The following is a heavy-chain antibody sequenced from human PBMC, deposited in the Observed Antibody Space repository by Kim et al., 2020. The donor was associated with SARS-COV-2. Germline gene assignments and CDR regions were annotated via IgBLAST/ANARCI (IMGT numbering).Heavy chain of an antibody. J-gene: IGHJ5*02. V-gene: IGHV3-23*01. CDR1: GFMFSSYA. Sequence: GGSLRLSCAASGFMFSSYAMSWVRQAPGKGLEWVSSISGDGDSTYYADSVKGRFTISRDNSRNTLSLQMNSLRAEDTAIYSCAKGIDWFDPWGQGTLVTVSS. D-gene: IGHD2-21*01. CDR3: AKGIDWFDP. CDR2: ISGDGDST.